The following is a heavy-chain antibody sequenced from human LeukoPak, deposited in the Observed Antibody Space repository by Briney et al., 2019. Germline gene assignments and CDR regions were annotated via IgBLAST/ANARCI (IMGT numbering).Heavy chain of an antibody. CDR1: GGSISSYY. J-gene: IGHJ4*02. CDR3: ARAIAAAGLYYFDY. Sequence: PSETLSLTCTVSGGSISSYYWSWIRQPAGKGLEWIGRIYTSGSTNYNPSLKGRVTISVDKSKNQFSLKLSSVTAADTAVYYCARAIAAAGLYYFDYWGQGTLVTVSS. CDR2: IYTSGST. V-gene: IGHV4-4*07. D-gene: IGHD6-13*01.